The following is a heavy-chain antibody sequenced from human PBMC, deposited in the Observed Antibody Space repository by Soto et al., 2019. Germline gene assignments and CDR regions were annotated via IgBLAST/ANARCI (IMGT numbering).Heavy chain of an antibody. CDR2: ISHDGGVK. J-gene: IGHJ5*02. CDR3: AKDLYGAGWYNYFDP. V-gene: IGHV3-30*18. CDR1: GFTFSTTG. D-gene: IGHD6-19*01. Sequence: QVHLVESGGGVVQPGRSLRLSCAASGFTFSTTGMHWVRQAPGKGLEWVAMISHDGGVKHYTDSVKGRFTISRDPSNNTMYLQMNSLRPADTAVYHCAKDLYGAGWYNYFDPWGQGTMVTVSS.